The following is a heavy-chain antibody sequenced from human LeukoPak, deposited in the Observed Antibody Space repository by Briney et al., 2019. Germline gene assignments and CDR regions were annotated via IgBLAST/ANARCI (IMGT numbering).Heavy chain of an antibody. J-gene: IGHJ4*02. CDR2: INHSGST. CDR3: ARGRRLRGYSYGYGY. Sequence: LETLSLTCAVYGGSFSGYYWSWIRQPPGKGLEWIGEINHSGSTNYNPSLKSRVTISVDTSKNQFSLKLSSVTAADTAVYYCARGRRLRGYSYGYGYWGQGTLVTVSS. D-gene: IGHD5-18*01. V-gene: IGHV4-34*01. CDR1: GGSFSGYY.